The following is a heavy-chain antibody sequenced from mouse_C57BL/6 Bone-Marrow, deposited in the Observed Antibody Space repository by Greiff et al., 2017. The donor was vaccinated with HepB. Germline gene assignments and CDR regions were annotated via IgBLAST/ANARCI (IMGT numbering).Heavy chain of an antibody. D-gene: IGHD1-2*01. CDR2: ISNLAYSI. CDR1: GFTFSDYG. CDR3: ARGTTAAAKGC. J-gene: IGHJ4*01. V-gene: IGHV5-15*01. Sequence: EVKLVESGGGLVQPGGSLKLSCAASGFTFSDYGMAWVRQAPRKGPEWVAFISNLAYSIYYADTVTGRFTISRENAKNTLYLEMSSLRSEDTAMYYCARGTTAAAKGCWGQGTSVTVSS.